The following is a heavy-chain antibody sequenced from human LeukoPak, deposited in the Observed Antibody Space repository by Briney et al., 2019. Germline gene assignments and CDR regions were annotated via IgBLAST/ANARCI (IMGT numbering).Heavy chain of an antibody. V-gene: IGHV4-59*01. CDR2: IYYSGST. J-gene: IGHJ4*02. CDR1: GGSISSYY. CDR3: ARHLGGGYYDSSGYYFDY. D-gene: IGHD3-22*01. Sequence: SETLSLTRTVSGGSISSYYWSWIRQPPGKGLEWIGYIYYSGSTNYNPSLKSRVTISVDTSKNQFSLKLSSVTAADTAVYYCARHLGGGYYDSSGYYFDYWGQGTLVTVSS.